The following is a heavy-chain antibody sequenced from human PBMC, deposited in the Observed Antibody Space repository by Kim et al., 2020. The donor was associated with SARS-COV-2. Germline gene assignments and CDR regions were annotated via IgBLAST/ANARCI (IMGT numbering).Heavy chain of an antibody. V-gene: IGHV3-7*01. J-gene: IGHJ3*02. Sequence: GGSLRLSCAASGFTFSSYWMSWVRQAPGKGLEWVANIKQDGSEKYYVDSVKGRFTISRDNAKSSLYLQMNSLTPEDTAIYYCAGWVPNGRIGAFDIWGQGTLVTVSS. D-gene: IGHD2-8*01. CDR3: AGWVPNGRIGAFDI. CDR1: GFTFSSYW. CDR2: IKQDGSEK.